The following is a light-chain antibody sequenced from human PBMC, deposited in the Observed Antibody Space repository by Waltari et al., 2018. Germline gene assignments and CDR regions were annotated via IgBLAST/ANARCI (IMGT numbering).Light chain of an antibody. CDR1: TGSVTNDHY. CDR3: LLSYTGAWV. Sequence: QAVVTQEPSLPVPPGGTVTLTCGSRTGSVTNDHYPYWFQQKPGQAPRTRIYDTNYRHSWPPARFSGSLLGGKAALTLSGARPDDEADYYCLLSYTGAWVFGGGTKLTVL. J-gene: IGLJ3*02. CDR2: DTN. V-gene: IGLV7-46*01.